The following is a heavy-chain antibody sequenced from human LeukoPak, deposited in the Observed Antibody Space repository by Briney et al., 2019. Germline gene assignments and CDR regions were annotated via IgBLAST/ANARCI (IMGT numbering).Heavy chain of an antibody. J-gene: IGHJ5*02. Sequence: SSETLSLTCTVSGYSISSGYYWGWIRQPPGKGLEWIGSIYHSGSTYYNPSLKSRVTISVDTSKNQFSLKLSSVTAADTAVYYCARGGSSWYRRWFDPWGQGTLVTVSS. CDR3: ARGGSSWYRRWFDP. V-gene: IGHV4-38-2*02. D-gene: IGHD6-13*01. CDR2: IYHSGST. CDR1: GYSISSGYY.